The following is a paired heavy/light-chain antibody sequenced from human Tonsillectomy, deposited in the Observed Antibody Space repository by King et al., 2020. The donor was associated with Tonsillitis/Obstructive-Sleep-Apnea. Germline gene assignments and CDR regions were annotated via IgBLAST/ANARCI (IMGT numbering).Light chain of an antibody. J-gene: IGKJ1*01. CDR1: QSISSW. V-gene: IGKV1-5*01. Sequence: DIQMTQSPSTLSASVGDRVTITCRASQSISSWLAWYQQKPGKAPKLLIYDASSLESGVPSRFSGSGSGTEFTLTISSLQPDDFATYYCQQYNSYSRRTFGQGTKVEIK. CDR2: DAS. CDR3: QQYNSYSRRT.
Heavy chain of an antibody. D-gene: IGHD2-2*01. CDR1: GFTFSSYS. CDR2: ISSSSSYI. J-gene: IGHJ6*03. CDR3: ARDGVLGDIVVVPAAMSTYMDV. V-gene: IGHV3-21*01. Sequence: EVQLVESGGGLVKPGGSLRLSCAASGFTFSSYSMNWVRQAPGKGLEWVSSISSSSSYIYYADSVKGRFTISRDNAKNSLYLQMNSLRAEDTAVYYCARDGVLGDIVVVPAAMSTYMDVWGKGTTVTVSS.